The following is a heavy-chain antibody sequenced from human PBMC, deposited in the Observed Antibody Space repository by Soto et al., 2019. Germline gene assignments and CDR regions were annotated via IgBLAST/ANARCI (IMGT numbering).Heavy chain of an antibody. CDR3: AKGGPSMTTVTTALDY. CDR2: ISGSGGST. V-gene: IGHV3-23*01. CDR1: GFTFSSYA. J-gene: IGHJ4*02. D-gene: IGHD4-17*01. Sequence: GGSLRLSCAASGFTFSSYAMSWVRQAPGKGLEWVSAISGSGGSTYYADSVKGRFTISRDNSKNTLYLQMNSLRAEDTDVYYCAKGGPSMTTVTTALDYWGQGTLVTVSS.